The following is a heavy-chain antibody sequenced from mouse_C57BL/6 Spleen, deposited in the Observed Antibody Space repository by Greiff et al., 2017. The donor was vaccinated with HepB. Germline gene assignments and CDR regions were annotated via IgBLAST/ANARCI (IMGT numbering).Heavy chain of an antibody. Sequence: VQLQQSGPELVKPGASVKISCKASGYTFTDYYMDWVKQSHGKSLEWIGDINPNNGGTIYNQKFKGTATLTVDKSSSTAYMQLRSLPSEDTAVDYCAGRGDSSGYWFDYWGQGTLVTVSA. V-gene: IGHV1-18*01. CDR1: GYTFTDYY. CDR2: INPNNGGT. D-gene: IGHD3-2*02. J-gene: IGHJ3*01. CDR3: AGRGDSSGYWFDY.